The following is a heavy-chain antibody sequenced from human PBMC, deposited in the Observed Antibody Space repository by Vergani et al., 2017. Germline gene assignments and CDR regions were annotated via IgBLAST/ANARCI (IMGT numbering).Heavy chain of an antibody. CDR2: IYYSGST. CDR1: GGSISSGGYY. D-gene: IGHD2-2*01. V-gene: IGHV4-31*01. Sequence: QVQLQESGPGLVKPSQTLSLTCTVSGGSISSGGYYWSWIRQHPGKGLECIGYIYYSGSTYYNPYLKTLFIISVDTSKDQFSLKLTFGPAAYTAVYYGARRAQYAVFDPWGQGSLVIVSS. CDR3: ARRAQYAVFDP. J-gene: IGHJ5*02.